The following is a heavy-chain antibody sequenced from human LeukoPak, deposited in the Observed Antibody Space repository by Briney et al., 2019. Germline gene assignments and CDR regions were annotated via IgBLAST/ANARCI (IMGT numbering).Heavy chain of an antibody. Sequence: GGSLRLSCAASGFTFSDYYMSWLRQAPGKGLEWVSYISSSGSTIYYADSVKGRFTISSDNAKTSLYLQMNSLRAEDTAVYYCARGGVTNTHFDYWGQGPLVTVSS. J-gene: IGHJ4*02. V-gene: IGHV3-11*01. CDR1: GFTFSDYY. CDR2: ISSSGSTI. D-gene: IGHD2-21*02. CDR3: ARGGVTNTHFDY.